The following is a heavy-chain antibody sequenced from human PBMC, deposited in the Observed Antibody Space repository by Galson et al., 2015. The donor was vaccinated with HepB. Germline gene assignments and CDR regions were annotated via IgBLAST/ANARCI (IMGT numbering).Heavy chain of an antibody. CDR2: INQDGSEK. V-gene: IGHV3-7*01. CDR1: GSTFSNFW. Sequence: SLRLSCAVSGSTFSNFWMSWVRQTPGKRLEWVANINQDGSEKYYVASVKGRFTIPRDNAKNSLYLQMNSLGVDDTAVYFCARDLVWCETGTDYWGQGTLVTVPS. CDR3: ARDLVWCETGTDY. J-gene: IGHJ4*02. D-gene: IGHD1-1*01.